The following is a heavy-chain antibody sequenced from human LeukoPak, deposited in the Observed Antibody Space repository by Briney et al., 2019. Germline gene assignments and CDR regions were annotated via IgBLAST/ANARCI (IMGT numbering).Heavy chain of an antibody. D-gene: IGHD6-13*01. Sequence: GGSLRLSCAASGYTFSSYSMNWVRQAPGKGLEWVSYISSSSTIYYADSVKGRFTISRDNAKNSLYLQMNSLRAEDTAVYYCARVEASSSCLDYWGQGTLVTVSS. J-gene: IGHJ4*02. V-gene: IGHV3-48*01. CDR2: ISSSSTI. CDR3: ARVEASSSCLDY. CDR1: GYTFSSYS.